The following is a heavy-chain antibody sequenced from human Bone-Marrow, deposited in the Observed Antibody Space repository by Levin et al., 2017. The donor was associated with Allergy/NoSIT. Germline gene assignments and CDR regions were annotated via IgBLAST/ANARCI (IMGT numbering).Heavy chain of an antibody. V-gene: IGHV4-59*01. Sequence: SETLSLTCSVSGGSIGSFYWSWMRQSPGKGLEWIGYIFYVGGTSYNPSLQSRVTISIDKSKKQFSLKLTSVTAADTAMYYCALLGRDETDWGQGSRVTVSS. J-gene: IGHJ4*02. CDR3: ALLGRDETD. D-gene: IGHD5-24*01. CDR1: GGSIGSFY. CDR2: IFYVGGT.